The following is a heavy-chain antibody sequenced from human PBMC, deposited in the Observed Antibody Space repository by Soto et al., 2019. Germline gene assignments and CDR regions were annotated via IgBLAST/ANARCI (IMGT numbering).Heavy chain of an antibody. CDR1: GGSISSYY. CDR3: ARNLEYSSLPYYLDY. CDR2: IYYSGST. Sequence: SETLSLTCTVSGGSISSYYWSWIRQPPGKGLEWIGYIYYSGSTNYNPSLKSRVTISVDTSKNQFSLKLSSVTAADTAVYYCARNLEYSSLPYYLDYWGQGTLVTVSS. J-gene: IGHJ4*02. D-gene: IGHD6-6*01. V-gene: IGHV4-59*01.